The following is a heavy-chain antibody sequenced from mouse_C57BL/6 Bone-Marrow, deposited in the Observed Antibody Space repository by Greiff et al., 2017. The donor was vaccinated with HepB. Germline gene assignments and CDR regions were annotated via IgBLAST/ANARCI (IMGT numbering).Heavy chain of an antibody. CDR2: ISDGGSYT. CDR1: GFTFSSYA. D-gene: IGHD4-1*01. J-gene: IGHJ1*03. CDR3: ARDRRELGSFSYWYFDV. Sequence: EVKVEESGGGLVKPGGSLKLSCAASGFTFSSYAMSWVRQTPEKRLEWVATISDGGSYTYYPDNVKGRFTISRDNAKNNLYLQMSHLKSEDTAMYYCARDRRELGSFSYWYFDVWGTGTTVTVSS. V-gene: IGHV5-4*01.